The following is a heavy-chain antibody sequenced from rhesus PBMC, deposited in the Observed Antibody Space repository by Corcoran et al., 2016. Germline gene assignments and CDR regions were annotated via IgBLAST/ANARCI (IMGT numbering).Heavy chain of an antibody. J-gene: IGHJ6*01. CDR1: GGSISSGYYY. D-gene: IGHD4-23*01. V-gene: IGHV4-122*02. CDR3: AREPSNTVGLDS. Sequence: QVQLQESGPGLVKPSETLSLTCAVSGGSISSGYYYWSWIRQPPGKGLECIGYITYSGSTSYNPSLKSRVTMSIDTSKNQFSLKLSSVTAADTAVYYCAREPSNTVGLDSWGQGVVVTVSS. CDR2: ITYSGST.